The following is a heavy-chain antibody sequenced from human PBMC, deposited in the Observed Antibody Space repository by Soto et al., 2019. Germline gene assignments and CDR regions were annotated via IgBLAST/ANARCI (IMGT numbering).Heavy chain of an antibody. V-gene: IGHV4-31*03. D-gene: IGHD3-22*01. CDR3: ARETSDSSGYVDY. Sequence: QVQLQESGPGLGKPSQTLSLTCTVSGGSISSGGYYWSWIRQHPGKGLEWIGYIYYSGSTYYNPSLKSRVTISVDTSKNQFSLKLSSVTAADTAVYYCARETSDSSGYVDYWGQGTLVTVSS. CDR1: GGSISSGGYY. J-gene: IGHJ4*02. CDR2: IYYSGST.